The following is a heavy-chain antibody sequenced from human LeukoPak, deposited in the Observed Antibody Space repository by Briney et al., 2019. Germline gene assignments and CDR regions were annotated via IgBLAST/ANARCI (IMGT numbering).Heavy chain of an antibody. Sequence: PSETLSLTCTVSGGSISSYYWSWIRQPPGKGLEWIGYIYYSGRTNYNPSLKSRVTISVDTSNNQFSLKLSSVTAADTAVYYCARHPNYYDSSAYYHVMDVWGQGTTVTVSS. CDR1: GGSISSYY. J-gene: IGHJ6*02. CDR2: IYYSGRT. D-gene: IGHD3-22*01. CDR3: ARHPNYYDSSAYYHVMDV. V-gene: IGHV4-59*08.